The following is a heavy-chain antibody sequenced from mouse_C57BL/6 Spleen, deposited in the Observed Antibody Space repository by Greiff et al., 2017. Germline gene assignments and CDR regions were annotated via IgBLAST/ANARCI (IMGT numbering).Heavy chain of an antibody. Sequence: QVQLQQSGAELVRPGSSVKLSCKASGYTFTSYWMHWVKQRPIQGLEWIGNIDPSDSETHYNQKFKDKATLTVDKSSSTAYMQLSSLTSEDSAVYYCARLGISNYEGFAYWGQGTLVTVSA. CDR1: GYTFTSYW. J-gene: IGHJ3*01. CDR3: ARLGISNYEGFAY. CDR2: IDPSDSET. V-gene: IGHV1-52*01. D-gene: IGHD2-5*01.